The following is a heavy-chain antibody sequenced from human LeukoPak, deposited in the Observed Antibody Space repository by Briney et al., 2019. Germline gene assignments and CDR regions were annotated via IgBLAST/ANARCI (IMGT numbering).Heavy chain of an antibody. CDR1: AFTFSSYG. D-gene: IGHD3-10*01. Sequence: GGSLRLSCAASAFTFSSYGMHWVRQAPGKGLEWVAVIWYDGSNKYYADSVKGRFTISRDNSKNTLYLQMNSLRAEDTAVYYCARDHGSGRKGWFDPWGQGSLVTVSS. CDR2: IWYDGSNK. V-gene: IGHV3-33*01. J-gene: IGHJ5*02. CDR3: ARDHGSGRKGWFDP.